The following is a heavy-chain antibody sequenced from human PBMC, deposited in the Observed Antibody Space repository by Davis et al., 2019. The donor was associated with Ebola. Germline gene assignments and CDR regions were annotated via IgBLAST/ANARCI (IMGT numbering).Heavy chain of an antibody. Sequence: GGSLRLSCAASGFTFGDYAMHWVRQAPGKGLAWVSLISWDGRSTAYADCVRDRFSISRDNSTNFLYLQMNGLRAEDPALYYCTAYDSTFRNYWGQGTLVTVSS. CDR2: ISWDGRST. J-gene: IGHJ4*02. CDR1: GFTFGDYA. CDR3: TAYDSTFRNY. V-gene: IGHV3-43D*03. D-gene: IGHD3-22*01.